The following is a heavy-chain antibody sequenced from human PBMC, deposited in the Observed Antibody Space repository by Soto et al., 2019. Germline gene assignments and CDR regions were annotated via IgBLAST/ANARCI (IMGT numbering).Heavy chain of an antibody. CDR1: GFTLSDHY. CDR2: TRNKANGYST. CDR3: VRTSHYGSGSWNFDF. V-gene: IGHV3-72*01. Sequence: EVQLVESGGGLVQPGGSLRLSCAASGFTLSDHYMDWVRQAPGRGLEWVGRTRNKANGYSTEYAAAVKVRFIVSSDDSLNSLYLQMNSLKTEDTAVYYCVRTSHYGSGSWNFDFWGQGTLVTVSS. J-gene: IGHJ4*02. D-gene: IGHD3-10*01.